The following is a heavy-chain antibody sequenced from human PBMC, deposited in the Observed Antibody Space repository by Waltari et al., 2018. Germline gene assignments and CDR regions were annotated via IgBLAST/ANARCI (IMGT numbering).Heavy chain of an antibody. CDR2: IRSKAYGGTT. CDR1: GFTFGDYA. Sequence: EVQLVESGGGLVQPGRSLRLSCTASGFTFGDYAMSWVRQAPGKGLEWVVFIRSKAYGGTTEYAASVKGRFTISRDDSKSIAYLQMNSLKTEDTAVYYCTRDVGQQWLGQYFDYWGQGTLVTVSS. V-gene: IGHV3-49*04. CDR3: TRDVGQQWLGQYFDY. J-gene: IGHJ4*02. D-gene: IGHD6-19*01.